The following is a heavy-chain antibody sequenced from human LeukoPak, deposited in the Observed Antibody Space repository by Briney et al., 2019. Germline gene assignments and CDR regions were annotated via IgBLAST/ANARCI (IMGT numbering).Heavy chain of an antibody. V-gene: IGHV3-48*03. Sequence: PGGSLRLSCAASGFTFSSYEMNWVRQAPGKGLEWVSYISSSGSTIYYADSVKGRFTISRDNAKNSLYLQMNSLRAEDTAVYYCARRSDGYNPSWSLDYWGQGTLVTVSS. CDR3: ARRSDGYNPSWSLDY. CDR1: GFTFSSYE. J-gene: IGHJ4*02. CDR2: ISSSGSTI. D-gene: IGHD5-24*01.